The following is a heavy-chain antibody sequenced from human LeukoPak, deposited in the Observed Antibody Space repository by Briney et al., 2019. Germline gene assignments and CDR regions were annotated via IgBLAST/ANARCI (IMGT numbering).Heavy chain of an antibody. CDR3: ARAGHPWFGQNVFDI. V-gene: IGHV4-61*02. Sequence: PSETLSLTCTVSGGSISSGSYYWSWLRQPAGKGLEWIGRIYTSGSTNYNPSLKSRVTISVDTSKNQFSLKLSSVTAADTAVYYCARAGHPWFGQNVFDIWGQGTMVTVSS. D-gene: IGHD3-10*01. CDR1: GGSISSGSYY. J-gene: IGHJ3*02. CDR2: IYTSGST.